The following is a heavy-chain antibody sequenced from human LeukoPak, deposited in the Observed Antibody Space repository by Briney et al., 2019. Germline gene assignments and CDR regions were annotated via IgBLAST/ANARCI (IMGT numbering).Heavy chain of an antibody. CDR3: AKDFKDGLRDLGNAFDI. CDR1: GFTFSSYA. CDR2: ISYDGSNK. Sequence: GRSLRLSCAASGFTFSSYAMHWVRQAPGKGLEWVAVISYDGSNKYYADSVKGRFTISRDNSKNTLYLQMNSLRAEDTAVYYCAKDFKDGLRDLGNAFDIWGQGTMVTVSS. D-gene: IGHD5-12*01. J-gene: IGHJ3*02. V-gene: IGHV3-30-3*01.